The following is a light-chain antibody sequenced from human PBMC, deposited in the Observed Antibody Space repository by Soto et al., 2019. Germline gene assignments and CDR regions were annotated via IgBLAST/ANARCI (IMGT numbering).Light chain of an antibody. V-gene: IGKV3-11*01. Sequence: EIVLTQSPATMSLSPGERATLSCRASQSIDTYLAWYQQKPGQAPRLLIYDASIRATGIPARFSGSGSGTDFTLTIGSLEAEDFAVYYCQQRSVWVTFGGGTRVEIK. CDR2: DAS. J-gene: IGKJ4*01. CDR1: QSIDTY. CDR3: QQRSVWVT.